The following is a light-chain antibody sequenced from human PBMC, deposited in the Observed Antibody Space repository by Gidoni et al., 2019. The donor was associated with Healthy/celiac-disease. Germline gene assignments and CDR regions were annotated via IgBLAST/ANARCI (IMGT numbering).Light chain of an antibody. CDR3: SSYTSSGVV. J-gene: IGLJ2*01. CDR2: EVS. CDR1: SSDVGGYNY. V-gene: IGLV2-14*01. Sequence: QSDLTQPASVSGSPGQSITISCTGTSSDVGGYNYVSWYQQHPGKAPKLMIYEVSNRPSGVSNRFSGSKSGNSASLTISGLQAEDEADYYCSSYTSSGVVFGGGTKLTVL.